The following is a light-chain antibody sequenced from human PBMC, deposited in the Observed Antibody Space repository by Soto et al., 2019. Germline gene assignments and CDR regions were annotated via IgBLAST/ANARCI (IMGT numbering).Light chain of an antibody. CDR3: QQYDISPWT. J-gene: IGKJ1*01. V-gene: IGKV3-20*01. CDR1: QSLSSNF. CDR2: DSS. Sequence: IGVTQSPAAVSLSPGERATLSCRASQSLSSNFLAWYQQKPGQPPRLLIYDSSTRATGFPDRFSGSGSGTDFTLTIIRLEPEDFAVYYCQQYDISPWTFGQRAMVDIK.